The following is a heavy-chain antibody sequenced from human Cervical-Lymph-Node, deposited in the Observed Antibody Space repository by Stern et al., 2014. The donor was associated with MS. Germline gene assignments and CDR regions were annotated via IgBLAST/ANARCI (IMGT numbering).Heavy chain of an antibody. CDR3: ARGELKEGLVRGMDV. D-gene: IGHD1-26*01. Sequence: QVQMVQSGAEVKKPGSSVKVSCKASGCTFSSYAISWVRQAPGQGLEWLGGVIPIFGTANYAQKFQGRVTITADESTSTAYMELSSLRSEDTAVYYCARGELKEGLVRGMDVWGQGTTVTVSS. J-gene: IGHJ6*02. CDR2: VIPIFGTA. V-gene: IGHV1-69*01. CDR1: GCTFSSYA.